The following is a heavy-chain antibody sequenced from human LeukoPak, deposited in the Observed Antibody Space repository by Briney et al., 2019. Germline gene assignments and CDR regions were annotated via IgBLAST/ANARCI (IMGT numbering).Heavy chain of an antibody. CDR3: ARGQDYYDSSGYYLNWFDP. J-gene: IGHJ5*02. D-gene: IGHD3-22*01. V-gene: IGHV1-2*02. CDR2: INPNSGGT. CDR1: GYTFTGYY. Sequence: GASVKVSCKASGYTFTGYYMHWVRQAPGQGLEWMGWINPNSGGTNYAQKLQGRVTMTTDTSTSTAYMELRSLRSDDTAVYYCARGQDYYDSSGYYLNWFDPWGQGTLVTVSS.